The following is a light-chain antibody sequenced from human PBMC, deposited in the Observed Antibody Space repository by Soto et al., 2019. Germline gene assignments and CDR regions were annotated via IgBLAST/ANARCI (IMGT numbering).Light chain of an antibody. CDR3: QSYDSSLSGYVV. V-gene: IGLV1-40*01. CDR2: GNI. CDR1: SSNIGAGYD. Sequence: QSVLTQPPSVSGAPGQRVTISCTGSSSNIGAGYDVHWYQQLPGTAPKLLIYGNINRPSGVPDRFSGSKSGTSASLAITGLQAEDEADYHCQSYDSSLSGYVVFGGGTKLTVL. J-gene: IGLJ2*01.